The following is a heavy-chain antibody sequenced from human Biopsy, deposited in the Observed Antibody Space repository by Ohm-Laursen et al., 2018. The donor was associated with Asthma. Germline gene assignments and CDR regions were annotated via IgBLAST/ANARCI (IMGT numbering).Heavy chain of an antibody. Sequence: SQTLSLTCTVSGGSINIGDYYWSWIRQHPVKGLEWIGHIYYSGSTYYNPSLKSRVTISVDTSKNQFSLKLSSVTAADTAVYYCARDTYGGNAAYYYGMDVWGQGTTVTVSS. J-gene: IGHJ6*02. D-gene: IGHD4-23*01. CDR2: IYYSGST. CDR3: ARDTYGGNAAYYYGMDV. CDR1: GGSINIGDYY. V-gene: IGHV4-31*03.